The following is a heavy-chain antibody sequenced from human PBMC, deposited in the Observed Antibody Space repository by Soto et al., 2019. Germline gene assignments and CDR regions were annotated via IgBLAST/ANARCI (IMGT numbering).Heavy chain of an antibody. J-gene: IGHJ3*02. D-gene: IGHD6-6*01. Sequence: EVQLVESGGGLVQPGGSLRLSCAASGFVFSSHWIHWVRQAPGQGPVGVSRISTDGSFTSYADFVKGRFTISRDNAKNTLYLQMDRLGAEDTAVYYCARPSSMSSRGFDIWGQGTMVTVSS. CDR2: ISTDGSFT. CDR1: GFVFSSHW. V-gene: IGHV3-74*01. CDR3: ARPSSMSSRGFDI.